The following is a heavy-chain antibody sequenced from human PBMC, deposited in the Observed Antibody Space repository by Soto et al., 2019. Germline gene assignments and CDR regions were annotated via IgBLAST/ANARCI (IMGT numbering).Heavy chain of an antibody. CDR3: AGGGVRGVITRTRDYYGMDV. CDR2: IDPSDSYT. CDR1: GYSFTSYW. J-gene: IGHJ6*02. Sequence: GESLKISCMGSGYSFTSYWITWVRQMPGKGLECMGRIDPSDSYTNYSPSFQGHVTISADKSISTAYLQWSSLKASDTAMYYCAGGGVRGVITRTRDYYGMDVWGQGTTVTVSS. D-gene: IGHD3-10*01. V-gene: IGHV5-10-1*01.